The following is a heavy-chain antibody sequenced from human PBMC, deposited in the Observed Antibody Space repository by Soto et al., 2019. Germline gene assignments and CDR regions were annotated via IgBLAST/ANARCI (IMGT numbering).Heavy chain of an antibody. V-gene: IGHV3-23*01. Sequence: GLLRLSCAASGFTFNHYGMAWVRQAPGKGLEWVSVISGSGGTTYYADSVKGRFTISRDNSKSTVYLQMNSLRVEDTALYSCAKVIVLGASTIEFWGPGTLVTVSS. CDR2: ISGSGGTT. J-gene: IGHJ4*02. CDR1: GFTFNHYG. CDR3: AKVIVLGASTIEF. D-gene: IGHD6-6*01.